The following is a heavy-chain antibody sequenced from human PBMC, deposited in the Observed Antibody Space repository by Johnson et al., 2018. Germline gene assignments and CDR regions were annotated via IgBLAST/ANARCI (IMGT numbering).Heavy chain of an antibody. J-gene: IGHJ6*02. CDR2: IWYDGSNK. Sequence: QVQLVQSGGGVVQPGRSLRLSCAASGFTFSSYGMHWVRQAPGKGLEWVAVIWYDGSNKYYADSVKGRFTISRDNSKNTLYLQMNSLRAEDTAVYYCARDGHYGPTGMDVWGQGTTVTVSS. CDR1: GFTFSSYG. D-gene: IGHD4/OR15-4a*01. V-gene: IGHV3-33*01. CDR3: ARDGHYGPTGMDV.